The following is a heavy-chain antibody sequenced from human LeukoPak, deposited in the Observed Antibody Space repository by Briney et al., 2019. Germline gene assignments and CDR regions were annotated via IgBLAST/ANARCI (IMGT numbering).Heavy chain of an antibody. V-gene: IGHV3-13*01. Sequence: GGSLRLSCAASGLTLSRYDMHWVRQATGEGLEWVSAIGTRGDTYYAGSVKGRFTMSRENAKNSLYLQMDSLSAGDTAVYYCVRAPPYSSASWGYYGMDVWGQGTTVTVSS. CDR3: VRAPPYSSASWGYYGMDV. D-gene: IGHD6-19*01. CDR1: GLTLSRYD. J-gene: IGHJ6*02. CDR2: IGTRGDT.